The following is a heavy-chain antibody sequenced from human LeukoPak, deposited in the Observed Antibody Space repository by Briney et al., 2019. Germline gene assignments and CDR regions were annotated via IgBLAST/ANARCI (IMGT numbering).Heavy chain of an antibody. J-gene: IGHJ4*02. Sequence: GGSLRLSCAASGFTFSSYTMHWVRQAPGKGLEWVAFISYDGSNKYYADSVKGRFTISRDNSKNTLYLQMNSLRAEDTAVYYCAKDNPVRGVIISDYWGQGTLVTVSS. CDR1: GFTFSSYT. CDR3: AKDNPVRGVIISDY. CDR2: ISYDGSNK. V-gene: IGHV3-30-3*01. D-gene: IGHD3-10*01.